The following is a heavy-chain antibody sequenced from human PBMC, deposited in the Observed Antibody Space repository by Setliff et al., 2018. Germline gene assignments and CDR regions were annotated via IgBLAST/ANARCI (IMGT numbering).Heavy chain of an antibody. D-gene: IGHD3-3*01. Sequence: PGESLKISCAASGFTFSSYSMNWVRQAPGKGLEWVSYISSSSSTIYYADSVKGRFTISRDNAKNSLYLQMNSLRAEDTAVYYCARDPTGPTYYNLWSGYPPDYWGQGTLVTVSS. V-gene: IGHV3-48*01. J-gene: IGHJ4*02. CDR1: GFTFSSYS. CDR3: ARDPTGPTYYNLWSGYPPDY. CDR2: ISSSSSTI.